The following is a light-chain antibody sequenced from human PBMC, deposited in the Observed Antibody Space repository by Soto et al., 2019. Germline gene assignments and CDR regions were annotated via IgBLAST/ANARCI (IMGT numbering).Light chain of an antibody. J-gene: IGKJ5*01. CDR2: GAS. V-gene: IGKV3-20*01. CDR3: QEYENTPGT. Sequence: EIVLTQSPDTLSLSPGESSTLSCRASQSVSSSYFAWFQHKRGQAPRLLIYGASSRASGIPDRFSGSGSGTDFTLTISRLEPEDFAVYYCQEYENTPGTFGRGTRLEIK. CDR1: QSVSSSY.